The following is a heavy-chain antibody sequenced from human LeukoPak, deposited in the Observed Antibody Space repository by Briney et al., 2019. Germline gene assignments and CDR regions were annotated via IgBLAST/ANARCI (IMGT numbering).Heavy chain of an antibody. Sequence: GASVKVSCKASGYTFTSYYMHWVRQAPGQGLEWMGWMNPNSGNTGYAQKFQGRVTMTRNTSISTAYMELSSLRSEDTAVYYCARVGLRFFGSYYYYGMDVWGQGTTVTVSS. D-gene: IGHD3-3*01. CDR2: MNPNSGNT. J-gene: IGHJ6*02. V-gene: IGHV1-8*02. CDR3: ARVGLRFFGSYYYYGMDV. CDR1: GYTFTSYY.